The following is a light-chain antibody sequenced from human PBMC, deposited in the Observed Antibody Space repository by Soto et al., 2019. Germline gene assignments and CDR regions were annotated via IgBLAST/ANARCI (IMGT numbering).Light chain of an antibody. CDR3: SLYISGSTYV. CDR1: SSDVGSYNL. Sequence: QSALTQPASVSGSPGQSITISCTGTSSDVGSYNLVSWYQQHPGKAPKLMIYEGSKRPSGVPDRFSGSKSGSSASLTISGLQAEDEADYYCSLYISGSTYVFGTGTKLTVL. J-gene: IGLJ1*01. CDR2: EGS. V-gene: IGLV2-14*02.